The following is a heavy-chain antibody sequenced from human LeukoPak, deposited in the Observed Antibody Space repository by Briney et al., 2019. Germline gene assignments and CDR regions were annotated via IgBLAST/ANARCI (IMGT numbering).Heavy chain of an antibody. CDR2: INPSGGST. D-gene: IGHD6-19*01. J-gene: IGHJ4*02. V-gene: IGHV1-46*01. CDR1: GYTFTSYY. Sequence: ASVKVSCKASGYTFTSYYMHWVRQAPGQGPEWMGIINPSGGSTSYAQKFQGRVTMTRDMSTSTVYMELSSLRSEDTAVYYCARAGGIAVDYFDYWGQGTLVTVSS. CDR3: ARAGGIAVDYFDY.